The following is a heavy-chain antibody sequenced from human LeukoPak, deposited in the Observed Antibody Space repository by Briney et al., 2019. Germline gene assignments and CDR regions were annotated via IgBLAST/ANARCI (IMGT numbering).Heavy chain of an antibody. CDR1: GYTLTELS. J-gene: IGHJ4*02. D-gene: IGHD3-10*01. CDR2: FDPEDGET. Sequence: GASVKVSCKFSGYTLTELSMHWVRQAPGKGLEWMGGFDPEDGETIYAQKFQGRVTMTEDTSTDTAYMELSSLRSEDTAVYYCATGIALWFGELSAYWGQGTLVTVSS. V-gene: IGHV1-24*01. CDR3: ATGIALWFGELSAY.